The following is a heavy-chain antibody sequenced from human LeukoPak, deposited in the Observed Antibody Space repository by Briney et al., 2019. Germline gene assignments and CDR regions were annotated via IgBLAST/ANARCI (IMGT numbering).Heavy chain of an antibody. V-gene: IGHV4-34*01. J-gene: IGHJ4*02. CDR2: INHSGST. CDR3: ARTWAAKRGYSYGSWDY. D-gene: IGHD5-18*01. Sequence: SETLSLTCAVYGGSFSGYYWSRIRQPPGKGLEWVGEINHSGSTNYNPSLKSRVTISVDTSKNQFSLKLSSVTAADTAVYYCARTWAAKRGYSYGSWDYWGQGTLVTVSS. CDR1: GGSFSGYY.